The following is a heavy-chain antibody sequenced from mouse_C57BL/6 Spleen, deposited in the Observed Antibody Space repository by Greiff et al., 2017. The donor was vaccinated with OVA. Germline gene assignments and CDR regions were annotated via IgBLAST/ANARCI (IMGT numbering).Heavy chain of an antibody. J-gene: IGHJ4*01. CDR3: ARSGYGSSTGYAMDY. V-gene: IGHV1-55*01. D-gene: IGHD1-1*01. Sequence: QVQLQQSGAELVKPGASVKMSCKASGYTFTSYWITWVKQRPGQGLEWIGDIYPGSGSTNYNEKFKSKATLTVDTSSSTAYMQLSSLTSEDSAVYYCARSGYGSSTGYAMDYWGQGTSVTVSS. CDR1: GYTFTSYW. CDR2: IYPGSGST.